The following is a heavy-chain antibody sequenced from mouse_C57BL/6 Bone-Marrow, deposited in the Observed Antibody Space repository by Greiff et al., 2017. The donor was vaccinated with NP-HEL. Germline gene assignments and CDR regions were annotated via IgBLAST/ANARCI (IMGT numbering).Heavy chain of an antibody. Sequence: QVQLQQPGAELVKPGASVKLSCKASGYTFTSYWMHWVKQRPGRGLEWIGRIDPNSGGTKYNEKVKSKATLTVDKPSSTAYMQLSSLTSEDSAVYYCAREEWLLRDSWYFDVWGTGTTVTVSS. D-gene: IGHD2-3*01. CDR3: AREEWLLRDSWYFDV. V-gene: IGHV1-62-3*01. J-gene: IGHJ1*03. CDR1: GYTFTSYW. CDR2: IDPNSGGT.